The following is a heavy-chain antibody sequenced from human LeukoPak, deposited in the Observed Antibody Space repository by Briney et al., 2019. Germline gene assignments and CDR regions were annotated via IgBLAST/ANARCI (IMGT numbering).Heavy chain of an antibody. J-gene: IGHJ3*02. CDR3: ARGARGSSGYYDTFDI. CDR1: GGTFSSYA. V-gene: IGHV1-69*05. D-gene: IGHD3-22*01. Sequence: GASVKVSCKASGGTFSSYAISWVRQAPGQGLEWMGRIIPIFGTANYAQKFQGRVTTTTDESTSTAYMELSSLRSEDTAVYYCARGARGSSGYYDTFDIWGQGTMVTVSS. CDR2: IIPIFGTA.